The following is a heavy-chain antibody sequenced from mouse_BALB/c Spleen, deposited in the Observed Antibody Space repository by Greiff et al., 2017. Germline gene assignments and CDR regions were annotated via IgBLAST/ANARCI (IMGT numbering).Heavy chain of an antibody. CDR3: ARNSPSTTGFAY. CDR1: GFSLSRYS. D-gene: IGHD1-1*01. Sequence: VMLVESGPGLVAPSQSLSITCTVSGFSLSRYSVHWVRQPPGKGLEWLGMIWGGGSTDYNSALKSRLSISKDNSKSQVFLKMNSLQTDDTAMYYCARNSPSTTGFAYWGQGTLVTVSA. J-gene: IGHJ3*01. V-gene: IGHV2-6-4*01. CDR2: IWGGGST.